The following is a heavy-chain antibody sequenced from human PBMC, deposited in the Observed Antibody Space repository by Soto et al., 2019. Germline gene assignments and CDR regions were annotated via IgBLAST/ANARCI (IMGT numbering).Heavy chain of an antibody. CDR2: ISSTGSYA. CDR3: ARDSSITPRPLDY. V-gene: IGHV3-11*06. D-gene: IGHD6-6*01. J-gene: IGHJ4*02. Sequence: GGSLRLSCAASGFTFRDYYMSWIRQAPGKGLEWVSYISSTGSYAKYADSVKGRFTISRDNAKNSLYLQMNSLRAEDTAVYYCARDSSITPRPLDYWGQGTPVTVSS. CDR1: GFTFRDYY.